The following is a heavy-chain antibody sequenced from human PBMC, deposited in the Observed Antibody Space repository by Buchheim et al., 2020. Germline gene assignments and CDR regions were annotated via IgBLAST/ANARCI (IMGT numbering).Heavy chain of an antibody. V-gene: IGHV1-46*01. CDR2: INPSGGST. CDR3: ARDSGYYGSGSYGGSVDY. CDR1: GYTFTSYY. D-gene: IGHD3-10*01. J-gene: IGHJ4*02. Sequence: QVQLVQSGAEVKKPGASVKVSCKASGYTFTSYYMHWVRQAPGQGLEWMGIINPSGGSTSYAQKFQGRVTMTRDTSTSTVYMELSSLRSEDTPVYYCARDSGYYGSGSYGGSVDYWGQGTL.